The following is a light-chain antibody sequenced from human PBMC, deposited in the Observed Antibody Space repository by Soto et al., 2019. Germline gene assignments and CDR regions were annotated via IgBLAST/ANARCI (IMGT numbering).Light chain of an antibody. Sequence: EIVLTQSPATLSLSPGERATLSCRASQSVSSYLAWYQQKPGQAPRLLIYDASNRATGIPARFSGSVSGTDFTLTISSLEPEDFAFYYCQQRSNWPPIFTCGPGTKVDIK. CDR3: QQRSNWPPIFT. CDR2: DAS. V-gene: IGKV3-11*01. J-gene: IGKJ3*01. CDR1: QSVSSY.